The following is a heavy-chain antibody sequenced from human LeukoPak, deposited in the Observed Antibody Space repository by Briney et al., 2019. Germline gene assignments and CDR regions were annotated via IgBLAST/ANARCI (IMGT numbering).Heavy chain of an antibody. CDR1: GFTFSSYN. J-gene: IGHJ4*02. CDR3: ARSDRDSDWFIDDY. Sequence: GGSLRLSCAASGFTFSSYNMNWVRQSPGKGLEWVASTDTTSQYIFYPDSVKGRFTISRDNTRNSLYLQMHSLRAEDSGLYYCARSDRDSDWFIDDYWGQGTLVTVPS. V-gene: IGHV3-21*01. D-gene: IGHD3-9*01. CDR2: TDTTSQYI.